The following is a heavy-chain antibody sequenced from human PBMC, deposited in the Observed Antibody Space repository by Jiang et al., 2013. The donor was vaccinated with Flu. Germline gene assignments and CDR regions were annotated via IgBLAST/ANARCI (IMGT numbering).Heavy chain of an antibody. D-gene: IGHD6-13*01. J-gene: IGHJ4*02. V-gene: IGHV1-46*02. Sequence: SGAEVKEPGASVKVSCQASRYTFNNYYMHWVRQAPGHGLEWMGSIYPSGGSTTYAQKFQGRVTVTRDTSTGAVYMEVTSLTSEDTAVYYCARGGPQQLVYFDSWGQGTLVTVSS. CDR2: IYPSGGST. CDR3: ARGGPQQLVYFDS. CDR1: RYTFNNYY.